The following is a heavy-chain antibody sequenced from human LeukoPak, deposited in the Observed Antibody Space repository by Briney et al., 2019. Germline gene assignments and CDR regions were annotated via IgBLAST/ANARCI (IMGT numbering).Heavy chain of an antibody. CDR2: IIPIFGTA. CDR3: ATGHDYGDWFDP. Sequence: SVKVSCKASGGTFSSYAISWVRQAPGQGLEWMGGIIPIFGTANYAQKFQGRVTMTEDTSTDTAYMELSSLRSEDTAVYYCATGHDYGDWFDPWGQGTLVTVSS. V-gene: IGHV1-69*06. CDR1: GGTFSSYA. D-gene: IGHD4-17*01. J-gene: IGHJ5*02.